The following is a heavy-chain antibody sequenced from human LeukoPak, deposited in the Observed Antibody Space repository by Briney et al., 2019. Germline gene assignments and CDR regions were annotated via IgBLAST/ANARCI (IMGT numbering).Heavy chain of an antibody. J-gene: IGHJ4*02. CDR2: IYYSGST. V-gene: IGHV4-39*01. Sequence: ETLSLTCTVSSDSIYSSNYYWGWIRQPPGKGLERIGSIYYSGSTYYNSSLKRRLTISVDTSKNQFSLKLSSLTAAYTAVYYCARATYCGGDCYLFDYWGQGTLVTVS. CDR3: ARATYCGGDCYLFDY. CDR1: SDSIYSSNYY. D-gene: IGHD2-21*02.